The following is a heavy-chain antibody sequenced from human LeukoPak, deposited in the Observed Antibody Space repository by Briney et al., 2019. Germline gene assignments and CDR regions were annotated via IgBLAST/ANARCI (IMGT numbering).Heavy chain of an antibody. Sequence: SETLSLTCTASGGSISSSSYYWGWIRQPPGKGLEWIGSIYYSGSTYYNPSLKSRVTISVDTSKNQFSLKLSSVTAADTAVYYCARHGTIAAAGFDYWGQGTLVTVSS. V-gene: IGHV4-39*01. D-gene: IGHD6-13*01. CDR1: GGSISSSSYY. CDR2: IYYSGST. CDR3: ARHGTIAAAGFDY. J-gene: IGHJ4*02.